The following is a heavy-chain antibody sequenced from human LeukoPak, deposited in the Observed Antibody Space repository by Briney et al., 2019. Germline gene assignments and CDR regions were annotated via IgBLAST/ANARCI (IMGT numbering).Heavy chain of an antibody. J-gene: IGHJ4*02. CDR2: ISSSSSYI. CDR1: GFTFSSYS. V-gene: IGHV3-21*01. CDR3: ARRAYYYDSSGYYADY. D-gene: IGHD3-22*01. Sequence: PGGSLRLSCAASGFTFSSYSMNWVRQAPGKGLEWVPSISSSSSYIYYADSVKGRFTISRDNAKNSLYLQMNSLRAEDTAVYYCARRAYYYDSSGYYADYWGQGTLVTVSS.